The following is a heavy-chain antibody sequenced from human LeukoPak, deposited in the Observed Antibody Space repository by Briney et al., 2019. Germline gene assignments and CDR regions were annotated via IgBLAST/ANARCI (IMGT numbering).Heavy chain of an antibody. Sequence: GGSLRLSCATSGFTFSSYTMSWVRQAPGKGLEWVSGISWNSGSIGYADSVKGRFTISRDNAKNSLYLQMNSLRAEDTALYYCAKDGGYFDLYYGMDVWGQGTTVTVSS. CDR3: AKDGGYFDLYYGMDV. J-gene: IGHJ6*02. CDR2: ISWNSGSI. CDR1: GFTFSSYT. V-gene: IGHV3-9*01. D-gene: IGHD3-9*01.